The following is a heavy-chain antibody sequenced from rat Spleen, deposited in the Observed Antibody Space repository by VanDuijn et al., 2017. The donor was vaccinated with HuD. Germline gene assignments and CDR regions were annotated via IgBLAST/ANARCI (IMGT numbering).Heavy chain of an antibody. Sequence: EVQLVESGGGLVQPGRSLKLSCAASGFTFSNYGMHWIRQAPTEGRGWVASISPSGGSTYYRDSVKGRFTISRDKAKSILYLQMDSLRSEDTATYYCGRAATEGLDYWGQGVMVTVSS. CDR2: ISPSGGST. CDR3: GRAATEGLDY. D-gene: IGHD1-11*01. J-gene: IGHJ2*01. V-gene: IGHV5-19*01. CDR1: GFTFSNYG.